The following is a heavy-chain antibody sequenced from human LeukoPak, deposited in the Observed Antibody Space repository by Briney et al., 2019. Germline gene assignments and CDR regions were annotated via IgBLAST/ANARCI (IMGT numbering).Heavy chain of an antibody. CDR2: IYYSGST. V-gene: IGHV4-59*01. D-gene: IGHD3-9*01. CDR1: GGSISSYY. CDR3: ARGQYDILTGYYTFFDY. Sequence: PSETLSLTCTVSGGSISSYYWSWIRQPPGKGLEWIGYIYYSGSTNYNPSLKSRVTISVDTSKNQFSLKLNSVTAADTAVYYCARGQYDILTGYYTFFDYWGQGTLVTVSS. J-gene: IGHJ4*02.